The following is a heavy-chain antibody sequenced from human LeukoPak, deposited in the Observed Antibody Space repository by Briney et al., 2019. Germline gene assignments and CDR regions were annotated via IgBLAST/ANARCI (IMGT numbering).Heavy chain of an antibody. V-gene: IGHV3-11*06. Sequence: PGGSLRLSCAASGFNFSDYYMNWIRQAPGKGLEWVSYISSTSTYINYADSVKGRFTISRDNARNSLYLQMNSLRAEDTAVYYCARGFDYGDNGNWFDPWGQGTLVIVSS. CDR2: ISSTSTYI. CDR3: ARGFDYGDNGNWFDP. J-gene: IGHJ5*02. D-gene: IGHD4-17*01. CDR1: GFNFSDYY.